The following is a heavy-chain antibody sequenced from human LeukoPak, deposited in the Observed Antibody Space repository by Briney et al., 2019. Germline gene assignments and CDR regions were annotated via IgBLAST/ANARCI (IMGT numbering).Heavy chain of an antibody. Sequence: SQTLSLTCAISGDSVSSKSAAWNWISQSPSRDLEWLGRTYYRSKWYNDYAVSVKSRITINPDTSKNQFSLQLNSVAPEDTAVYYCARTTGHFDYWGQGTLVTVSS. CDR1: GDSVSSKSAA. V-gene: IGHV6-1*01. CDR3: ARTTGHFDY. D-gene: IGHD2-8*02. CDR2: TYYRSKWYN. J-gene: IGHJ4*02.